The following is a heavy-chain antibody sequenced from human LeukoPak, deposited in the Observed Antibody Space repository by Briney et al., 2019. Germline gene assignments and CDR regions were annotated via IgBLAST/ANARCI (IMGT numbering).Heavy chain of an antibody. D-gene: IGHD3-22*01. CDR3: AREYYYDSSGRRWFDP. CDR2: ISSSSSYI. Sequence: PGGSLRLSCAASGFTFSSYSMNLVRRAPGKGLEWVSSISSSSSYIYYADSVKGRFTISRDNAKNSLYLQMNSLRAEDTAVYYCAREYYYDSSGRRWFDPWGQGTLVTVSS. J-gene: IGHJ5*02. CDR1: GFTFSSYS. V-gene: IGHV3-21*01.